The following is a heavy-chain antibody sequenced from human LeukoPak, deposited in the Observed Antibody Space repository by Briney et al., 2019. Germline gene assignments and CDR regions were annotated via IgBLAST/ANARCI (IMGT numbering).Heavy chain of an antibody. V-gene: IGHV4-38-2*02. CDR3: ARVPDYYCYYMDV. J-gene: IGHJ6*03. CDR1: GYSISSGYY. CDR2: IDHSGST. Sequence: SESLSLTCTVSGYSISSGYYWGWIRQPPGKGVEWIGSIDHSGSTYYNPSLKSRVTISVDTSKNQFSLKLSSVTAADTAVYYCARVPDYYCYYMDVWGKGTTVTVSS.